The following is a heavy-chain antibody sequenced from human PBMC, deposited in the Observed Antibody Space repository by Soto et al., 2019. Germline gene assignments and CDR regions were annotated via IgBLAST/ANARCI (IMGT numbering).Heavy chain of an antibody. CDR3: ARGSVPSTTVTTFFLDY. D-gene: IGHD4-17*01. Sequence: SQTLSLTCAISGDSVSSNSAAWNWIRQSPSRGLEWLGRTYYRSKWYNDYAVSVKSQITINPDTSKNQFSLQLNSVTPEDTAVYYCARGSVPSTTVTTFFLDYWGQGTLVTVSS. CDR2: TYYRSKWYN. J-gene: IGHJ4*02. CDR1: GDSVSSNSAA. V-gene: IGHV6-1*01.